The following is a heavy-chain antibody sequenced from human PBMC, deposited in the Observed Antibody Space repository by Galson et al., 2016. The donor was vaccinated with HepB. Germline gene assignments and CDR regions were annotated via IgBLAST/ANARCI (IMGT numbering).Heavy chain of an antibody. D-gene: IGHD2-2*01. V-gene: IGHV4-34*01. CDR1: GGSFSGYY. CDR2: INHSGST. CDR3: ARGEGGEYCSSSSCTHYFDY. J-gene: IGHJ4*02. Sequence: SETLSLTCAVYGGSFSGYYWSWIRQSPGKGLEWIGEINHSGSTNYNPSLKSRVTISVDTSKNQFSVRLRSVTAADTAVYYCARGEGGEYCSSSSCTHYFDYWGQGTLVTVSS.